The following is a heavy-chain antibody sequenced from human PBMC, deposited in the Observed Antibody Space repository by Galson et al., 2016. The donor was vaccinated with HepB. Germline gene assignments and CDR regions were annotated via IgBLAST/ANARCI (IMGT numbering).Heavy chain of an antibody. V-gene: IGHV1-8*01. CDR2: MNPNSGNT. J-gene: IGHJ4*02. Sequence: SVKVSCKASGYTFTSYDINWVRQATGQGLEWMGWMNPNSGNTGYAQKFQGRVTMTRNTSISTAYMELRSLRSVDTAVYYCARGYYASGGSDFDYWGQGTLVTVSS. CDR1: GYTFTSYD. CDR3: ARGYYASGGSDFDY. D-gene: IGHD3-10*01.